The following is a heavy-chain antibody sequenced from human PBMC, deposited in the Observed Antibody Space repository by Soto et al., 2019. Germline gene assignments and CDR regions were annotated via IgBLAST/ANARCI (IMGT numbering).Heavy chain of an antibody. Sequence: ASVKVSCKASGGTFSSYAISWVRQAPGQGLEWMGGIIPIFGTANYAQKFQGRVTITADKSTSTAYMELSSLRSEDTAVYYCARVGVNYDLCSGYYRDYYGMDVWGQGTTVTVSS. D-gene: IGHD3-3*01. J-gene: IGHJ6*02. CDR3: ARVGVNYDLCSGYYRDYYGMDV. CDR1: GGTFSSYA. V-gene: IGHV1-69*06. CDR2: IIPIFGTA.